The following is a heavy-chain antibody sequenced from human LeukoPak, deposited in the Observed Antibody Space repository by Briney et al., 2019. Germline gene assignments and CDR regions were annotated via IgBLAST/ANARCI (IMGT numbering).Heavy chain of an antibody. V-gene: IGHV3-23*01. D-gene: IGHD3-22*01. CDR1: LFTPSIYI. J-gene: IGHJ4*02. Sequence: PGGALRVSSAPSLFTPSIYILCSVRHAPRGGVESVLDIIVSGGSTYYADSVKGRFTISRDNSKNTLYLQMNSLRAEDTAVYYCAKDLPFRDSSGYYPLYYFDYWGQGTLVTVSS. CDR3: AKDLPFRDSSGYYPLYYFDY. CDR2: IIVSGGST.